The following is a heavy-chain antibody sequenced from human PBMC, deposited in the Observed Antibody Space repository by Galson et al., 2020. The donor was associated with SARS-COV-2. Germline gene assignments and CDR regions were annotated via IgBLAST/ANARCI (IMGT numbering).Heavy chain of an antibody. D-gene: IGHD6-13*01. Sequence: GESLKISCKVSGYTLTELSMHWVRQAPGKGLEWMGGFDPEDGETIYAQKFQGRVTMTEDTSTDTAYMELSSLRSEDTAVYYCATQPGIAAAGWFDPWGQGTLVTVSS. CDR1: GYTLTELS. J-gene: IGHJ5*02. CDR2: FDPEDGET. V-gene: IGHV1-24*01. CDR3: ATQPGIAAAGWFDP.